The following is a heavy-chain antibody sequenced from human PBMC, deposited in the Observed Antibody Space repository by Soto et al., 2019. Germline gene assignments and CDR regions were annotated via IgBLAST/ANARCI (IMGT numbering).Heavy chain of an antibody. CDR3: ARVSHDSSGYFYYYYYGMDV. CDR1: GGSISSGGYY. V-gene: IGHV4-31*03. J-gene: IGHJ6*02. D-gene: IGHD3-22*01. Sequence: SDTLSLTCTVSGGSISSGGYYWSWILHHPGKGLEWIGYIYYSGSTYYNPSLKSRVTISVDTSKNQFSLKLSSVTAADTAVYYCARVSHDSSGYFYYYYYGMDVWGQGTTVTVFS. CDR2: IYYSGST.